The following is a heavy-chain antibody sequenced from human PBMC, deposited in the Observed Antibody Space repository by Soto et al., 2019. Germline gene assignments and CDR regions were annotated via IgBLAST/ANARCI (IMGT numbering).Heavy chain of an antibody. Sequence: QVQLVQSGAEVKKPGASVKVSCKASRYTFTSYYIHWVRQAPGQGLEWMGWINPNNGYTKYTQKFQGRVTVTRDTSITTAYLELTRLQSDDTAVYYCAKAKFDFWSGYWSPSLDFWGQETLVTVSS. CDR2: INPNNGYT. D-gene: IGHD3-3*01. J-gene: IGHJ4*02. CDR3: AKAKFDFWSGYWSPSLDF. CDR1: RYTFTSYY. V-gene: IGHV1-2*02.